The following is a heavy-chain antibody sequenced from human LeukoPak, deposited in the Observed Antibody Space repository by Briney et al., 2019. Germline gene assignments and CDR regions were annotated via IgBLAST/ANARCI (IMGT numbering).Heavy chain of an antibody. CDR1: GFSFSMFC. D-gene: IGHD3-22*01. V-gene: IGHV3-7*01. CDR3: ARDGWGYLLDY. J-gene: IGHJ4*02. CDR2: IKADGSKK. Sequence: GGSLRLSCAASGFSFSMFCMTCVRQAPGKGLEWVAYIKADGSKKDYVDSVKGRFTISRDNAKNSLYLQMSSLRVEDTAIYYCARDGWGYLLDYWGQGILVTVSS.